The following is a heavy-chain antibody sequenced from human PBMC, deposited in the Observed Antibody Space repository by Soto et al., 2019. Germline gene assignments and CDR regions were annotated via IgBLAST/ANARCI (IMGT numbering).Heavy chain of an antibody. CDR3: AKDTYYDSSSGYYIFDY. V-gene: IGHV3-30*18. D-gene: IGHD3-22*01. CDR1: GFIFSSYG. Sequence: QVQLVESGGGVVQPERSLRLSCEASGFIFSSYGMHWVRQAPGQGLEWVAVVSHDGSNKKYVDSVEGRFTISRDNSKNTLYLQMNSLRAEDTAVYYCAKDTYYDSSSGYYIFDYWGQGTLVTVSS. J-gene: IGHJ4*02. CDR2: VSHDGSNK.